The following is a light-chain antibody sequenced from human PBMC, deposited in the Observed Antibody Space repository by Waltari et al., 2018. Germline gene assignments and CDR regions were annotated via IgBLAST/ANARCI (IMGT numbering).Light chain of an antibody. Sequence: QSVLTQPPSVTGAPGQRVSISCTGSTSNIGAGYDVHCYQQGPGKAPKLIIYGTNTRPLGVPDRFFGSQYGTSASLAIIGLQAEDEGDYYCQSYDTTLSVVFGGGTKLTVL. V-gene: IGLV1-40*01. CDR1: TSNIGAGYD. J-gene: IGLJ2*01. CDR2: GTN. CDR3: QSYDTTLSVV.